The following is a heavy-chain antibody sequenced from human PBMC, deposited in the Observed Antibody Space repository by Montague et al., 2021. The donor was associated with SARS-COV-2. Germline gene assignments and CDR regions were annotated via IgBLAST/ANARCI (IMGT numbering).Heavy chain of an antibody. CDR1: GFTFSSYA. V-gene: IGHV3-23*01. Sequence: SLRLSCAASGFTFSSYAMSWVRQAPGKGLEWVSAISGSGGSTYYADSVKGRFTISRDNSKNPLHLQMNSLRAEDTAVYYCSKTLITTVTTWAFDIWGQGTMVTVSS. D-gene: IGHD4-17*01. J-gene: IGHJ3*02. CDR2: ISGSGGST. CDR3: SKTLITTVTTWAFDI.